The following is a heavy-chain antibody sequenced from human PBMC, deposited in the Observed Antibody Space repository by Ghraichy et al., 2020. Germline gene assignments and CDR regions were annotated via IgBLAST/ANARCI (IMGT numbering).Heavy chain of an antibody. J-gene: IGHJ6*02. CDR3: ARHFNFGKTYGTYYYGMDV. V-gene: IGHV4-59*08. Sequence: SQTLSLTCTVSGGSISGYYWSWIRQPPGKGLEWIGYIYFSGSTNYNSSLKSRVTISVDTSKNQFSLKLSSVTAADTALYYCARHFNFGKTYGTYYYGMDVWGRGTTVTVSS. D-gene: IGHD1-1*01. CDR1: GGSISGYY. CDR2: IYFSGST.